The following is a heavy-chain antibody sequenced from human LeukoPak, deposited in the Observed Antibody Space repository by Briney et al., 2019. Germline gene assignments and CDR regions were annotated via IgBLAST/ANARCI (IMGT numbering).Heavy chain of an antibody. Sequence: ASVKVSCKASGYTFTSYDINWVRQATGQGVEWMGWMNPNSGNTGYAQKFQSRVTITRNTSISTAYMELSSLRSEDTAVYYCARQSGSYVLNDAFDIWVQGTMVTVSS. V-gene: IGHV1-8*03. J-gene: IGHJ3*02. CDR1: GYTFTSYD. CDR3: ARQSGSYVLNDAFDI. CDR2: MNPNSGNT. D-gene: IGHD1-26*01.